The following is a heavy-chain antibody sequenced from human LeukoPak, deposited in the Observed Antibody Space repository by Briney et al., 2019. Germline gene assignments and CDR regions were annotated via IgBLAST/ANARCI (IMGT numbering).Heavy chain of an antibody. V-gene: IGHV1-2*02. J-gene: IGHJ4*02. Sequence: ASVKVSSKASGYTFTGYYMHWVRQAPGQGLEWIGWINPDNGGTNYAQKVQGRVTMTRDMSISTAYMELSRLRSDDAAVYYCARDPSNSGYDYLYYFEYWGQGTLVTVSS. D-gene: IGHD5-12*01. CDR2: INPDNGGT. CDR1: GYTFTGYY. CDR3: ARDPSNSGYDYLYYFEY.